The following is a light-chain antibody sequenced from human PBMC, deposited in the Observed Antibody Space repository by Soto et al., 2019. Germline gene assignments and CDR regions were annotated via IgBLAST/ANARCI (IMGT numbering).Light chain of an antibody. CDR3: QQYDSSPRT. Sequence: EIVLTQSPGTLSLSPGERSTISCRASQSVSRSYLAWYQQKHGQAPRLLIYGASSRATGIPDRFSGSGSGTDFALTISRLEPEDFAVYYCQQYDSSPRTFGQGTKVEIK. CDR2: GAS. J-gene: IGKJ1*01. V-gene: IGKV3-20*01. CDR1: QSVSRSY.